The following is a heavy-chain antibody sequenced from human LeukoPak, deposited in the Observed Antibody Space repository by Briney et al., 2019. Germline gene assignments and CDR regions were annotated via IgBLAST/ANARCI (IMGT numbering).Heavy chain of an antibody. CDR2: INGDGTSI. CDR3: VREGLECSGSSCLRAAFDY. CDR1: GFTFTTYW. Sequence: GGSLRLSCAASGFTFTTYWMHWVRQVPGKGLVWVARINGDGTSIRHADSMKGRFTISRDNAKNTLYLQMNSLRDEDTAVYYCVREGLECSGSSCLRAAFDYWGQGTLVTVSS. J-gene: IGHJ4*02. V-gene: IGHV3-74*01. D-gene: IGHD2-2*01.